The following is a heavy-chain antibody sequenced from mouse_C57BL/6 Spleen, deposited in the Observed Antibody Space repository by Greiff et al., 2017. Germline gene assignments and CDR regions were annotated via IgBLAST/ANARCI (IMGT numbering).Heavy chain of an antibody. J-gene: IGHJ2*01. D-gene: IGHD2-3*01. Sequence: QVQLQQPGAELVMPGASVKLSCKASGYTFTSYWMHWVKQRPGQGLEWIGEIDPSDSYTNYNQKFKGKSTLTVDKSSSTAYMQLSSLTSEDSAVYYCARSPYDGTGYFDYWGQGTTLTVSS. CDR2: IDPSDSYT. V-gene: IGHV1-69*01. CDR1: GYTFTSYW. CDR3: ARSPYDGTGYFDY.